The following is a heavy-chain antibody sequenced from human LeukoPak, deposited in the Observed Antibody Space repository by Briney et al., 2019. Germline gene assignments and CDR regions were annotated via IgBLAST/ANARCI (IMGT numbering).Heavy chain of an antibody. CDR1: GFTFSSYD. Sequence: PGGSLRLSCAASGFTFSSYDMSWVRQAPGKGPEWVSGIGGSGAGTYYADSVKGRFTISRDNSKDTLYLQMNSLRAEDAAVYYCAKLFRTSDYWGQGTLVTVSS. D-gene: IGHD1-1*01. CDR2: IGGSGAGT. CDR3: AKLFRTSDY. J-gene: IGHJ4*02. V-gene: IGHV3-23*01.